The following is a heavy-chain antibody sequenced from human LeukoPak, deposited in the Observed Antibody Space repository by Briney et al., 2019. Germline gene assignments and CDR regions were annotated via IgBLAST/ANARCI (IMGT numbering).Heavy chain of an antibody. D-gene: IGHD2-15*01. Sequence: PSETLSLTCGVSTGSISTYYWSWIRQSPGKGLEWIGYIYHGGTTSYNPSLKGRVTISVDSPKNQFFLRLTSLTAADTALYYCARHGGSLDYFDSWGPGSLVIVSS. CDR1: TGSISTYY. V-gene: IGHV4-59*08. J-gene: IGHJ4*02. CDR3: ARHGGSLDYFDS. CDR2: IYHGGTT.